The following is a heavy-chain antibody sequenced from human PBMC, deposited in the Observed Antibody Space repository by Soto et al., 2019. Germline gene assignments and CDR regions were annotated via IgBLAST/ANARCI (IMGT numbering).Heavy chain of an antibody. CDR1: GGSINIGDYY. CDR3: ARDRYYGSGTYYNFYSGMDV. J-gene: IGHJ6*02. D-gene: IGHD3-10*01. Sequence: SETLSLTCTVSGGSINIGDYYWTWFRQPPGKGLEWIGNIFHSGSTYYTPSLQSRVTISLDTSKNHFSLKLSSVTPADTAVYYCARDRYYGSGTYYNFYSGMDVWGQGTTVTVSS. V-gene: IGHV4-30-4*01. CDR2: IFHSGST.